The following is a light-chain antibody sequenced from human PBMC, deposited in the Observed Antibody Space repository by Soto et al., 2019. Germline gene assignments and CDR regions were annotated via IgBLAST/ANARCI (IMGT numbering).Light chain of an antibody. CDR2: GAS. V-gene: IGKV1-5*01. J-gene: IGKJ2*01. Sequence: DIQMTQSPSTLSASVGDRVTLTCRASQTISTWLAWYQQKPGKDPKLLIYGASSLQTGVPSRFSGSGSGTEFTLTIISLQPDDFATYYCQQYNSYSYTFGQGTKLEIK. CDR1: QTISTW. CDR3: QQYNSYSYT.